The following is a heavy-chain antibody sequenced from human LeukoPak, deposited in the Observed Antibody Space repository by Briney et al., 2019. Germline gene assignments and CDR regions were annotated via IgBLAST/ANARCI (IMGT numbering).Heavy chain of an antibody. CDR3: ARTPGMVVVKTFYCMDV. J-gene: IGHJ6*02. CDR1: GYTFTSDG. CDR2: IGTYKGNT. Sequence: ASVKVSCKTSGYTFTSDGISWVRQAPGQGLEWMGWIGTYKGNTNYAQTFQGRVTMTTDTSTSTAHMELKNLRSDDTAVYYCARTPGMVVVKTFYCMDVWGQGTTVTVSS. D-gene: IGHD3-22*01. V-gene: IGHV1-18*01.